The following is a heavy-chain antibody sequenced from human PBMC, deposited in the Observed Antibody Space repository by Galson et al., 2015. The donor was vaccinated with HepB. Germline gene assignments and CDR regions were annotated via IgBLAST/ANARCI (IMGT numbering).Heavy chain of an antibody. J-gene: IGHJ5*02. V-gene: IGHV3-15*01. CDR1: GFTFSNAW. CDR2: IKSKTDGGTT. Sequence: SLRLSCAASGFTFSNAWMSWVRQAPGKGLEWVGRIKSKTDGGTTDYAAPVKGRFTISRDDSKNTLYLQMNSLKTEDTAVYYCTTLSFHNWFDPWGQGTLVTVSS. CDR3: TTLSFHNWFDP.